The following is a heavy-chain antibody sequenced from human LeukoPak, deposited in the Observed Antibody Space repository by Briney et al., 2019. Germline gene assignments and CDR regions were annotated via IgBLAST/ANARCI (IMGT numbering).Heavy chain of an antibody. V-gene: IGHV7-4-1*02. CDR3: AGDNHCSSTSCSFDY. Sequence: GPVKVSCTASGYTFTSYAMNWVRQAPGQGLEWMGWINTNTGIPTYAQGFTGRFVFSLDTSVSTAYLQISSLKAEDTAVYYCAGDNHCSSTSCSFDYWGQGTLVTVSS. CDR2: INTNTGIP. D-gene: IGHD2-2*01. J-gene: IGHJ4*02. CDR1: GYTFTSYA.